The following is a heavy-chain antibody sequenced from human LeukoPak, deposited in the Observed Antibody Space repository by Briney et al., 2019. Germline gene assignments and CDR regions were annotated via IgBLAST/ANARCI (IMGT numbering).Heavy chain of an antibody. CDR1: GGSCSDYY. D-gene: IGHD6-13*01. CDR2: INHSGST. Sequence: SETLSLTCAVYGGSCSDYYWSWIRQPPGKGLEWIGEINHSGSTNYNPSLKSRVTISVDTSKNQFSLKLSSVTAADTAVYYCARDRIAAADWFDPWAQGTLVTVSS. J-gene: IGHJ5*02. V-gene: IGHV4-34*01. CDR3: ARDRIAAADWFDP.